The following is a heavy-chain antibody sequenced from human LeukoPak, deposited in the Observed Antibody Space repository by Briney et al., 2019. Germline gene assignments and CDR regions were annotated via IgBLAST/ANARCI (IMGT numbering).Heavy chain of an antibody. J-gene: IGHJ4*02. D-gene: IGHD1-1*01. CDR2: IGTAGDT. CDR3: ARVAKERVGGVYYFDY. V-gene: IGHV3-13*01. CDR1: GFTFSGYD. Sequence: PGGSLRLSCAASGFTFSGYDMHWVRQDTGKDLEWVSAIGTAGDTYYTGSVKGRFTISRENAKNSLYLQMNSLRAGDTAVYYCARVAKERVGGVYYFDYWGQGTLVTVSS.